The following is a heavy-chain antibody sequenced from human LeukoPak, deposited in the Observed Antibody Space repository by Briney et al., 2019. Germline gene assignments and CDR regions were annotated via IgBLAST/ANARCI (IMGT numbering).Heavy chain of an antibody. D-gene: IGHD4-17*01. Sequence: PSETLSLTCAVYGGSFSGYYWSWIRQPPGKGLEWIGEINHSGSTNYNPSLKSRVTISVDTSKNQFSLKLSSVTAADTAVYYCARDYGDYVKRFDYWGRGTLVTVSS. J-gene: IGHJ4*02. CDR3: ARDYGDYVKRFDY. CDR2: INHSGST. V-gene: IGHV4-34*01. CDR1: GGSFSGYY.